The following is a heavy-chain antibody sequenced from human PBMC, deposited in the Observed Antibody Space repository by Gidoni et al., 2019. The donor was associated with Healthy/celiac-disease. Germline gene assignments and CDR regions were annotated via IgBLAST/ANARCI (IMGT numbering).Heavy chain of an antibody. CDR1: GGSIRNSNYY. V-gene: IGHV4-39*01. Sequence: QLQLQESGPGLVKASETLSLTCTVSGGSIRNSNYYWGWIRQPPGKGLEWIGSISYSGITFYNPSLKSRVTMSIDTSKNQFSLKLNSVTAADTAMYYCARPLPGVDTNFVIVFHWGQGTLVTVSS. D-gene: IGHD3-16*02. CDR2: ISYSGIT. CDR3: ARPLPGVDTNFVIVFH. J-gene: IGHJ4*02.